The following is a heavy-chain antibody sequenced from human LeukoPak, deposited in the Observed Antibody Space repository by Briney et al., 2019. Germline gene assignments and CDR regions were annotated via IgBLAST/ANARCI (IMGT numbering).Heavy chain of an antibody. Sequence: ASVKVSCKASGYNFTNFGISWVQQAPGQGLEWMGWVSGYLKDANSAQKFYVKNTKYAERFHDRVTMTADTSTSTAYMELSSLKFDDTAVYFCARDLPVVALVMDYWGQGTLITVSS. CDR1: GYNFTNFG. V-gene: IGHV1-18*01. CDR3: ARDLPVVALVMDY. CDR2: VSGYLKDANSAQKFYVKNT. D-gene: IGHD2-15*01. J-gene: IGHJ4*02.